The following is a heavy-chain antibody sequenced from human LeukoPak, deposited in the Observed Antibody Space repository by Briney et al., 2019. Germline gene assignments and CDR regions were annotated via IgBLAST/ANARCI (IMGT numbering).Heavy chain of an antibody. CDR3: ARAPIVGATTGSGFDY. CDR2: IIPIFGTA. V-gene: IGHV1-69*05. Sequence: SVRVSCKASGGTFSSYAISWVRQAPGQGLEWMGRIIPIFGTANYAQKFQGRVTITTDESTSTAYMELSSLRSEDTAVYYCARAPIVGATTGSGFDYWGQGTLVTVSS. J-gene: IGHJ4*02. CDR1: GGTFSSYA. D-gene: IGHD1-26*01.